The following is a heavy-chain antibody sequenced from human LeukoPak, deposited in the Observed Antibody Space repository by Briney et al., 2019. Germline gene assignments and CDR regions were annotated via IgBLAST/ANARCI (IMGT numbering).Heavy chain of an antibody. V-gene: IGHV3-30*03. CDR3: ARTSEAGTRPYYFVY. D-gene: IGHD6-19*01. Sequence: GGSLRLSCAASGFTFSSYGMHWVRQAPGKGLEWVAVISYDGSNKYYADSVKGRFTISRDNSKNTLYLQMNSLRAEDTAVYYCARTSEAGTRPYYFVYWGQGTLVTVSS. CDR1: GFTFSSYG. J-gene: IGHJ4*02. CDR2: ISYDGSNK.